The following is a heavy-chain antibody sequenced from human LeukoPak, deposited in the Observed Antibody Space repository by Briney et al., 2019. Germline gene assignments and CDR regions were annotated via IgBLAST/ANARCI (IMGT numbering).Heavy chain of an antibody. V-gene: IGHV4-34*01. D-gene: IGHD2-8*01. CDR1: GGSFSGYY. CDR2: INHSGST. CDR3: ARGRCPDY. Sequence: SETLSLTCAVYGGSFSGYYWSWIRQPPGKGLEWIGEINHSGSTNYNPSLKSRVTISVDTSKNQFSLKLSSVTAADTAVYYCARGRCPDYWGQGTLVTVSS. J-gene: IGHJ4*02.